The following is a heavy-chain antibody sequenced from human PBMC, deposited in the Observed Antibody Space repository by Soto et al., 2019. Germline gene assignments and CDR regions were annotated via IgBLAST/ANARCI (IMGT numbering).Heavy chain of an antibody. CDR3: ARLTIFGRGYYYYYYMDV. V-gene: IGHV4-34*01. Sequence: SETLSLTCAVYGVSFSGYYWSWIRQPPGKGLEWIGEINHSGSTNYNPSLKSRVTISVDTSKNQFSLKLSSVTAADTAVYYCARLTIFGRGYYYYYYMDVWGKGTTVTVSS. J-gene: IGHJ6*03. CDR1: GVSFSGYY. D-gene: IGHD3-3*01. CDR2: INHSGST.